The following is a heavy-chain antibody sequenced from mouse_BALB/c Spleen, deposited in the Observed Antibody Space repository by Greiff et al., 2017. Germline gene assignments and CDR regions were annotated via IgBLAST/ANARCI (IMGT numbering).Heavy chain of an antibody. D-gene: IGHD1-1*01. CDR1: GFTFTDYY. J-gene: IGHJ1*01. CDR3: ARYGSSYDWYFDV. V-gene: IGHV7-3*02. CDR2: IRNKANGYTT. Sequence: EVNVVESGGGLVQPGGSLRLSCATSGFTFTDYYMSWVRQPPGKALEWLGFIRNKANGYTTEYSASVKGRFTISRDNSQSILYLQMNTLRAEDSATYYCARYGSSYDWYFDVWGAGTTVTVSS.